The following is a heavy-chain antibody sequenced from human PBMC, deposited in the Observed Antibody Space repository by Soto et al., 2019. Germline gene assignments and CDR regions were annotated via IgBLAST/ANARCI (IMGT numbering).Heavy chain of an antibody. J-gene: IGHJ6*02. CDR3: ARHGSGSYYSAYYYGMDV. D-gene: IGHD3-10*01. Sequence: PGESLKISCKGSGYSFTSYWISWVRQMPGKGLEWMGRIDPSDSYTNYSPSFQGHVTISADKSISTAYLQWSSLKASDTAMYYCARHGSGSYYSAYYYGMDVWGQGTTVTVSS. CDR1: GYSFTSYW. CDR2: IDPSDSYT. V-gene: IGHV5-10-1*01.